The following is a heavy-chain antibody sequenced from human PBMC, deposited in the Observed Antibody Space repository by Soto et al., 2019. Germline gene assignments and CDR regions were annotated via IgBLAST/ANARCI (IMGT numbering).Heavy chain of an antibody. CDR2: ISGHNGDT. CDR3: ARHRFNYYDNTVYYYFDY. CDR1: GYSFTNYG. Sequence: ASVKVSFTASGYSFTNYGISWVRQAPGQGPEWMGWISGHNGDTNHPQSLQGKVTMTTDTSRNTAYMQLRSLRSDYTAVYYCARHRFNYYDNTVYYYFDYWGHGTLVTVSS. D-gene: IGHD3-22*01. V-gene: IGHV1-18*04. J-gene: IGHJ4*01.